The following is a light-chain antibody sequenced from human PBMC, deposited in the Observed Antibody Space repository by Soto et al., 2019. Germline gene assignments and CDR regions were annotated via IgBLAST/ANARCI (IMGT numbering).Light chain of an antibody. J-gene: IGLJ3*02. V-gene: IGLV3-21*02. CDR2: DES. Sequence: SYELTQPPSVSVAPGQTASITCGGNDIETKSVSWFQQKPGQAPVLVVYDESDRPSGIPERFSGSKSGTTATLTISRAEVGDEADYYCQVWDSSSDWVFGGGTKVTVL. CDR3: QVWDSSSDWV. CDR1: DIETKS.